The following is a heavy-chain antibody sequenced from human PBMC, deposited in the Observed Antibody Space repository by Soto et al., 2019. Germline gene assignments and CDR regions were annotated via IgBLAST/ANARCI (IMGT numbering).Heavy chain of an antibody. J-gene: IGHJ5*02. V-gene: IGHV4-30-2*01. D-gene: IGHD4-17*01. CDR2: IYHSGST. Sequence: QLQLQESGSGLVKPSQTLSLTCAVSGGSISSGGYSWTWIRQPPGKGLEWIGYIYHSGSTYYNPSLKGRVTRSVDRSKNQFSLKLSSVTDAATAVDYCCRGNTVKGWFDPWGQGTLVTVSS. CDR1: GGSISSGGYS. CDR3: CRGNTVKGWFDP.